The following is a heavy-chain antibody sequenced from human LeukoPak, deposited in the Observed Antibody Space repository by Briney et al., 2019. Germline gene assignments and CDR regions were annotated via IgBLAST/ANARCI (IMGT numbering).Heavy chain of an antibody. CDR3: VREAGYCASVCLKSNWFDP. V-gene: IGHV3-23*01. CDR2: ISNGKT. Sequence: GGSLRLSCAASGFPFSSHAMSWVRQPPGKGLEWVSAISNGKTYYADSVRGRFTISRDDSKNTVYLQMNNLRDGDTALYYCVREAGYCASVCLKSNWFDPWGQGTLVTVSS. D-gene: IGHD2-21*02. CDR1: GFPFSSHA. J-gene: IGHJ5*02.